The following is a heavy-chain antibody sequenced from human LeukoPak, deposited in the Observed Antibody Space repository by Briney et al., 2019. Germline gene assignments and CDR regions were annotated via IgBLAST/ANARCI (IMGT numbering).Heavy chain of an antibody. V-gene: IGHV3-48*02. CDR3: ARGRSSGYPGSFDY. D-gene: IGHD3-22*01. CDR2: ISSSGITR. Sequence: QPGGSLRLSCAASGFTFSSYNMNWIRQAPGKGLEWVSYISSSGITRCYTDSLKGRITISRDNAKSSLYLDMDSLRDEDTALYYCARGRSSGYPGSFDYWGQGILVTVSA. CDR1: GFTFSSYN. J-gene: IGHJ4*02.